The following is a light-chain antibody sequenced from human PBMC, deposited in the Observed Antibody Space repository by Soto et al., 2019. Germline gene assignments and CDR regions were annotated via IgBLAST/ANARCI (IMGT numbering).Light chain of an antibody. CDR3: SSYTSSTTLSVV. CDR1: SSDVGGYNY. V-gene: IGLV2-14*01. Sequence: QSALTQPASVSGSPGQSITISCTGTSSDVGGYNYVSWYQQHPGEAPKLMIYGVTNRPSGVSNRFSGSKSGNTASLTISGLQAEDEADYYCSSYTSSTTLSVVFGGGTKVTVL. J-gene: IGLJ2*01. CDR2: GVT.